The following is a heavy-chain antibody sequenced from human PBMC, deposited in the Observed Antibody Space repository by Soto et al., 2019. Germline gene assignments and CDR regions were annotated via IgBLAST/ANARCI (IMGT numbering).Heavy chain of an antibody. J-gene: IGHJ6*02. CDR2: TYYRSKWYN. V-gene: IGHV6-1*01. CDR1: GDSVSSNSAA. Sequence: SQTLSLPCAISGDSVSSNSAAWNWIRQSPSRGLEWLGRTYYRSKWYNDYAVSVKSRITINPDTSKNQFSLQLNSVTPEDTAVYYCARAGAGYSSGWYSSLDYYYGMDVWGQGTTVTVSS. D-gene: IGHD6-19*01. CDR3: ARAGAGYSSGWYSSLDYYYGMDV.